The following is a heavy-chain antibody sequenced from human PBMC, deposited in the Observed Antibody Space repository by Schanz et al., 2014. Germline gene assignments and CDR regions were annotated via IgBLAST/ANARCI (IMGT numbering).Heavy chain of an antibody. CDR3: ARVKGGFDY. V-gene: IGHV3-21*01. CDR1: GFSFTTYA. D-gene: IGHD3-16*01. J-gene: IGHJ4*02. CDR2: ISSRSSHI. Sequence: EVQLLESGGGLVQPGGSLRLSCASSGFSFTTYAMSWVRQAPGRGLEWVSSISSRSSHIYYADSVKGRFTVSRDNAKNSLYLQMNSLRAEDTAVYYCARVKGGFDYWGQGTLVTVSS.